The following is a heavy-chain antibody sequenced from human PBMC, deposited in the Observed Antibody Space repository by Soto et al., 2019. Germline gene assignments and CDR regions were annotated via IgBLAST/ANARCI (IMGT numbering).Heavy chain of an antibody. D-gene: IGHD4-17*01. CDR3: AGGGAYGDYLGNWFDP. J-gene: IGHJ5*02. CDR2: IYYSGST. V-gene: IGHV4-31*03. Sequence: QVQLQESGPGLVKPSQTLSLTCTVSGGSISSGGYYWSWIRQHPGKGLEWIGYIYYSGSTYYNPSLNSRVTISVGTSKNQFSRKLSSVTAADTAVYYCAGGGAYGDYLGNWFDPWGQGTLVTVSS. CDR1: GGSISSGGYY.